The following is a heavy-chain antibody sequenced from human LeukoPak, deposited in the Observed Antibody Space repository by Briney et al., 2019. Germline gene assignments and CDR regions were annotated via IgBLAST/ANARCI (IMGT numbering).Heavy chain of an antibody. CDR1: GFTFSSYW. CDR3: ARDCSGGSCPVGLDY. D-gene: IGHD2-15*01. Sequence: GGSLRLSCAASGFTFSSYWMHWVRQAPGKGLVWVSRINSDGSSTSYADSVKGRFTISRDNAKNTLYLQMNSLRAEDTAVYYCARDCSGGSCPVGLDYWGQGTLVAVSS. J-gene: IGHJ4*02. CDR2: INSDGSST. V-gene: IGHV3-74*01.